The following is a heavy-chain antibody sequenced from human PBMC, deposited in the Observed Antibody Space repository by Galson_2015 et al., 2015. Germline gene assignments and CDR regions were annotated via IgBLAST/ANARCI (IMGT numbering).Heavy chain of an antibody. CDR2: ISSSSTNT. CDR1: EFTFSDYY. V-gene: IGHV3-11*06. Sequence: SLRLSCAASEFTFSDYYISWIRQAPGKGLEWDSYISSSSTNTNYADSVKGRFTISRDNAKNSLYLQMSTLRAEDTAVYYCARMGRDSSGYHYFAFGIWGQGTMVTVSS. D-gene: IGHD3-22*01. CDR3: ARMGRDSSGYHYFAFGI. J-gene: IGHJ3*02.